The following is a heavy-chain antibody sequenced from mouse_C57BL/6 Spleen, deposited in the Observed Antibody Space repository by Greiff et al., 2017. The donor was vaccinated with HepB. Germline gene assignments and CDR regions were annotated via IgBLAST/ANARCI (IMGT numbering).Heavy chain of an antibody. CDR2: IWGDGST. CDR1: GFSLTSYG. V-gene: IGHV2-3*01. D-gene: IGHD4-1*01. CDR3: ANQGGKTGTGYFDV. Sequence: VKLMESGPGLVAPSQSLSITCTVSGFSLTSYGVSWVRQPPGKGLEWLGVIWGDGSTNYHSALISRLSISKDNSKSQVFLKLNSLQTDDTATYYCANQGGKTGTGYFDVWGTVTTVTVSS. J-gene: IGHJ1*03.